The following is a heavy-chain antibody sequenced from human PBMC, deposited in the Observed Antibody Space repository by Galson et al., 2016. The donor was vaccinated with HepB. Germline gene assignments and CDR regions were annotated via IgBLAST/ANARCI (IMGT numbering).Heavy chain of an antibody. V-gene: IGHV3-33*01. CDR2: IWYDGSNK. D-gene: IGHD5-12*01. J-gene: IGHJ3*01. CDR3: ASEGSGLWIVPTSPDAFAL. Sequence: SLRLSCAASGFSFSSYGMHWVRQAPGKGLEWVAVIWYDGSNKYYAESVKGRFTISRENSKNTLYLQMNSLRAEDTAVYYCASEGSGLWIVPTSPDAFALWGQGTRVTVSS. CDR1: GFSFSSYG.